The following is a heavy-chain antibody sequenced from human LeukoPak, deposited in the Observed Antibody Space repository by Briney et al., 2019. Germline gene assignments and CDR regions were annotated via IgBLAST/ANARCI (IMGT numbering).Heavy chain of an antibody. Sequence: GGSLRLSGAASGFTCSSYGIPWVRQAPGKGLEWVAFILYDGSNKYYADSVKGRFTISRDNSKNTLYLQMNSLGAEETAVYYCAKDREYQLLYGENYFDYWGQGTLVTVSS. CDR2: ILYDGSNK. D-gene: IGHD2-2*02. V-gene: IGHV3-30*02. CDR1: GFTCSSYG. CDR3: AKDREYQLLYGENYFDY. J-gene: IGHJ4*02.